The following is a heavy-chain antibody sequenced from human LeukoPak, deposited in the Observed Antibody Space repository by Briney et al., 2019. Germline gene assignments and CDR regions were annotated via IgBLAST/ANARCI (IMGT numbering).Heavy chain of an antibody. CDR1: GGSISSGGYY. V-gene: IGHV4-31*03. J-gene: IGHJ3*02. Sequence: SETLSLTCTVSGGSISSGGYYWSWIRQHPGKGLEWIGYIYYSGNTYYNPSLKSRVTISVDTSKNQFSLKLSSVTAADTAVYYCARHSITMIVVALGEDAFDIWGQGTMVTVSS. CDR2: IYYSGNT. CDR3: ARHSITMIVVALGEDAFDI. D-gene: IGHD3-22*01.